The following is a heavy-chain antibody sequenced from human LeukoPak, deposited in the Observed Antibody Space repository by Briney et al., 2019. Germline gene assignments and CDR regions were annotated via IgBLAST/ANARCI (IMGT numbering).Heavy chain of an antibody. CDR2: INPNSGGT. V-gene: IGHV1-2*02. CDR3: AREEGYCSSTSCSAPFDY. Sequence: GASVTVSCKASGYTFTGYYMHWVRQAPGQGLEWMAWINPNSGGTNYEQKFQGRVTMTRDTSISTAYMELSRLRSDDTAVYYCAREEGYCSSTSCSAPFDYWGQGTLVTVSS. CDR1: GYTFTGYY. D-gene: IGHD2-2*01. J-gene: IGHJ4*02.